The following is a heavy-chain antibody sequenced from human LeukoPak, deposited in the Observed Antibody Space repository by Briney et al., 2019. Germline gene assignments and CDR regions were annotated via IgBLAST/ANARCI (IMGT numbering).Heavy chain of an antibody. V-gene: IGHV3-15*01. D-gene: IGHD7-27*01. Sequence: GASLRLSCAASGFTFSNAWMSWVRQAPGKGLEWVGRIKSKTDGGTTDYAAPVKGRFTISRDDSKNTLYLQMNSLKTEDTAVYYCTSFELGTTIPFDYWGQGTLVTVSS. J-gene: IGHJ4*02. CDR1: GFTFSNAW. CDR3: TSFELGTTIPFDY. CDR2: IKSKTDGGTT.